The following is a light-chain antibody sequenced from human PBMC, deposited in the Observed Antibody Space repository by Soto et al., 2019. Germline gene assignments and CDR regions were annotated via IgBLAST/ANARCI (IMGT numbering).Light chain of an antibody. J-gene: IGLJ2*01. CDR1: SRDVGGYNY. CDR3: RSYISSSPFVG. V-gene: IGLV2-14*01. CDR2: EVS. Sequence: QSALTQPASVSGSPGQSITISCTGTSRDVGGYNYVSWHQQHPGKAPKVIITEVSNRPSGVSNRFSGSKSGNTASLTISGLQAEDEAEYYCRSYISSSPFVGFGGGTKLTVL.